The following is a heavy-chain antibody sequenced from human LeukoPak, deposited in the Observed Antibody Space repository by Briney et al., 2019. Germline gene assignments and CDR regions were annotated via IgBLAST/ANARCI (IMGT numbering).Heavy chain of an antibody. J-gene: IGHJ4*02. Sequence: SETLSLTCSVSAGSIGSYYWSWIRQPPGKGLEWIGYFYTTGGTNYNPYLRSRVTMSLDTSRNQFSLRLTSVTAADTAVYCCARHVKNYYPNYWGQGILVTVSS. D-gene: IGHD1-26*01. CDR3: ARHVKNYYPNY. V-gene: IGHV4-4*09. CDR2: FYTTGGT. CDR1: AGSIGSYY.